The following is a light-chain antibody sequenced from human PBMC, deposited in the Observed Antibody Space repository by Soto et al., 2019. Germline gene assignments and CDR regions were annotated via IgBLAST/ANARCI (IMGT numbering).Light chain of an antibody. J-gene: IGLJ3*02. CDR1: SSDVGGYNY. V-gene: IGLV2-11*01. CDR3: FSYAGSYYRV. Sequence: QSALTQPRSVSGSPGQSVTISCTGTSSDVGGYNYVSWYQQHPGKAPKLMIYDVSKRPSGVPDRFSGSKSGNTASLTISGLQAEDEADYYCFSYAGSYYRVLGGGTKLTVL. CDR2: DVS.